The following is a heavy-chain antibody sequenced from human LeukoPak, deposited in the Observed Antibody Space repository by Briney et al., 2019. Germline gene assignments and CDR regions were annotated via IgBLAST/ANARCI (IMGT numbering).Heavy chain of an antibody. CDR1: GFTFSSYG. CDR3: AKAGSDWSHVDY. J-gene: IGHJ4*02. D-gene: IGHD6-19*01. CDR2: IRYDGSNK. Sequence: PGGSLRLSCAASGFTFSSYGMHWVRQAPGKGLEWVAFIRYDGSNKYYADSVKGRFTISRDNSKNTLYLQMNSLRAEDTAVYYCAKAGSDWSHVDYWGQGTLVTVSS. V-gene: IGHV3-30*02.